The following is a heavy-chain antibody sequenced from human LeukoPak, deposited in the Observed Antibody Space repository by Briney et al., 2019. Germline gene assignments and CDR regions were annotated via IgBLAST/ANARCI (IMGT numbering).Heavy chain of an antibody. CDR1: GGSISSGGYS. V-gene: IGHV4-30-2*01. CDR3: ARDGGSYGGQYAFDI. Sequence: SETLSLTCAVSGGSISSGGYSWSWIRQPPGKGLEWIGYIYHSGSTYYNPSLKSRVTISVDRSKNQFSLKLSSVTAADTAVYYCARDGGSYGGQYAFDIWGQGTMVTVSS. CDR2: IYHSGST. D-gene: IGHD1-26*01. J-gene: IGHJ3*02.